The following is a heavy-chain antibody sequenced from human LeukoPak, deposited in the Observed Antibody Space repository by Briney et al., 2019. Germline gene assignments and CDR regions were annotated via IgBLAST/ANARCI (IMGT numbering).Heavy chain of an antibody. V-gene: IGHV3-7*01. D-gene: IGHD6-13*01. CDR2: VQQEGSEK. CDR1: GFTFNSYW. Sequence: GGSLRLSCAASGFTFNSYWMSWVRQAPNKGLEWVANVQQEGSEKYYVDSVKGRSTISRDNAKNSVYLQMNSLRAEDTAIYYCATTLNIATAGYFWGQGTLVTVSS. J-gene: IGHJ4*02. CDR3: ATTLNIATAGYF.